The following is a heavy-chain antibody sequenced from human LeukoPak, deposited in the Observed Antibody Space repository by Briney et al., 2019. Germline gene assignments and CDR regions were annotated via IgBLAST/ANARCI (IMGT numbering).Heavy chain of an antibody. V-gene: IGHV4-59*01. CDR2: IYYSGST. Sequence: SETLSLTCTVSGGSISSYYWSWIRQPPGKGLEWIGYIYYSGSTNYNPSLKSRLTISVDASKKEFSLKLSSVTAADTAVYYCARAGLKWELKSWFDPWGQGTLVTVSS. CDR1: GGSISSYY. J-gene: IGHJ5*02. CDR3: ARAGLKWELKSWFDP. D-gene: IGHD1-26*01.